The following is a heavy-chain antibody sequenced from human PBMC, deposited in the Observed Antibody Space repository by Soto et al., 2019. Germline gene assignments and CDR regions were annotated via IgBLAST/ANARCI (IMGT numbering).Heavy chain of an antibody. V-gene: IGHV4-31*03. CDR3: ARGSLEQYGMDV. CDR2: IYYSGST. D-gene: IGHD3-3*01. Sequence: QVQLQESGPGLVKPSQTLSLTCTVSGGSISSGGYYWSWIRQHPGKGLEWIGYIYYSGSTYYNPSIKSRVTIPVDTAKNQFSLKLSSVTAADTAVYYCARGSLEQYGMDVWGQGTTVTVSS. CDR1: GGSISSGGYY. J-gene: IGHJ6*02.